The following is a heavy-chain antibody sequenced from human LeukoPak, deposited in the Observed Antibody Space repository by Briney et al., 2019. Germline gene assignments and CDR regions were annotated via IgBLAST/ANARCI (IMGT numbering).Heavy chain of an antibody. Sequence: PGGSLRLSCAASGFTFSSYAMHWVRQARGKGLEWVAVISYDGSNKYYADSVKGRFTISRDNSKNTLYLQMNSLRAEDTAVYYCAKGGGDFGVVIISWVYYFDYWGQGTLVTVSS. CDR2: ISYDGSNK. D-gene: IGHD3-3*01. CDR1: GFTFSSYA. CDR3: AKGGGDFGVVIISWVYYFDY. J-gene: IGHJ4*02. V-gene: IGHV3-30-3*01.